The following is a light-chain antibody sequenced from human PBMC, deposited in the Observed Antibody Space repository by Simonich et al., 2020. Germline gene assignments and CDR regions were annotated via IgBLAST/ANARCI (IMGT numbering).Light chain of an antibody. Sequence: DIVMTQSPDSLAVSLGERATINCKSSQSVLYSSNNKNYLAWYQQKPGQPPKLLMYWESTRESGVPDRFSGSGSGTDFTLTISSLQAEDVAVYYCQQYYSTPITFGGGTKVEIK. V-gene: IGKV4-1*01. CDR3: QQYYSTPIT. J-gene: IGKJ4*01. CDR1: QSVLYSSNNKNY. CDR2: WES.